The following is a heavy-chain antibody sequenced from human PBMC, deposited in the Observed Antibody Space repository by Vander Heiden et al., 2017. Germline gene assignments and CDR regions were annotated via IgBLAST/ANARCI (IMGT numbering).Heavy chain of an antibody. Sequence: EVQLVESGGGLVQPGGSLRLSCAASGFTFSSNGMNWVRQAPGKGLEWVSYISSSSSTIYYADSVKGRFTISRDNAKNSLYLQMNSLRDEDTAVYYCARGAQRWLVYYYGMDVWGQGTTVTVSS. D-gene: IGHD6-19*01. CDR1: GFTFSSNG. J-gene: IGHJ6*02. CDR2: ISSSSSTI. V-gene: IGHV3-48*02. CDR3: ARGAQRWLVYYYGMDV.